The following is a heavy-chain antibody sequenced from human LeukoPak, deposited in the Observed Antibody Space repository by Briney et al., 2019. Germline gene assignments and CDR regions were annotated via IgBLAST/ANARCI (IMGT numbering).Heavy chain of an antibody. D-gene: IGHD6-13*01. J-gene: IGHJ4*02. Sequence: GGSLRLPCVASGFTFSGHSMNWVRQAPGKGLEWVSSISSSGTYTHYADSVKGRFTIFRDNAKNSLYLQMNSLRAEDTAVYYCARTGDGAAAEDYWGQGTLVTVSS. CDR3: ARTGDGAAAEDY. CDR1: GFTFSGHS. V-gene: IGHV3-21*01. CDR2: ISSSGTYT.